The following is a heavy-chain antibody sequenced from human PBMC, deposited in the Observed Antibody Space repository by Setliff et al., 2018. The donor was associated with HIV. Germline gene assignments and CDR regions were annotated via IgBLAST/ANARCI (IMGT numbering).Heavy chain of an antibody. CDR2: THYTGST. J-gene: IGHJ4*02. V-gene: IGHV4-39*01. D-gene: IGHD6-6*01. CDR1: GGSISSSSHY. CDR3: ARRYSSSSEIQVDY. Sequence: SETLSLTCTVSGGSISSSSHYWGWLRQPPGKGLEWIGSTHYTGSTYYNPSLKSRVTISVDPSKNQFSLQLSSVTAADTAVYYCARRYSSSSEIQVDYWGQGTLVTSPQ.